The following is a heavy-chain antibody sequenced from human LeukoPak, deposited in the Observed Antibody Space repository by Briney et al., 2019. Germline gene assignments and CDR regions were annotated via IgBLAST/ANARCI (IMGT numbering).Heavy chain of an antibody. V-gene: IGHV3-30-3*01. CDR3: AKDIRDYYNSSPPPDY. CDR2: ISYDGSNK. Sequence: GRSLRLSCAASGFTFSSYAMHWVRQAPGKGLEWVAVISYDGSNKYYADSVKGRFTISRDNSKNTLYLQMNSLRADDTAVYYCAKDIRDYYNSSPPPDYWGQGTLVTVSS. J-gene: IGHJ4*02. D-gene: IGHD3-22*01. CDR1: GFTFSSYA.